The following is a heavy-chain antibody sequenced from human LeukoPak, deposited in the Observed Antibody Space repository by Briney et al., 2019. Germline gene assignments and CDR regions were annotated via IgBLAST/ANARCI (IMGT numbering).Heavy chain of an antibody. Sequence: ESGPTLVNPSETLSLTCTVSGGSISSYYWSWIRQPPGKGLEWIGYISYSGSTNYNPSLKSRVTISVDTSKNQFSLKLSSVTAADTAVYYCARYVWGNYPTFEDYWGQGTLVTVSS. V-gene: IGHV4-59*01. CDR2: ISYSGST. D-gene: IGHD3-16*02. CDR1: GGSISSYY. CDR3: ARYVWGNYPTFEDY. J-gene: IGHJ4*02.